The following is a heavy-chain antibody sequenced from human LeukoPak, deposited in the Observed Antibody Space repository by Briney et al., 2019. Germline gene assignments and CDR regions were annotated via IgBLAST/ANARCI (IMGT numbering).Heavy chain of an antibody. D-gene: IGHD2-15*01. CDR3: ARVRYGYFDY. CDR1: GFTFSRYA. CDR2: TSYDGSKE. V-gene: IGHV3-30*07. Sequence: GGSLRLSCAASGFTFSRYAMHWVRQAPGKGLVWVAVTSYDGSKENYADSVKGRFTISRDNSKNTLYLQMNSLRAEDTAVYYCARVRYGYFDYWGQGTLVTVSS. J-gene: IGHJ4*02.